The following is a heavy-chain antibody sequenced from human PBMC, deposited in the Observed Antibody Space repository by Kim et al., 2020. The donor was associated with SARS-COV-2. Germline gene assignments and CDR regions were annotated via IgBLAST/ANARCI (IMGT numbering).Heavy chain of an antibody. D-gene: IGHD2-2*01. CDR3: AKARTRSSTSTFDY. V-gene: IGHV3-30*18. CDR2: ISYDGSDE. J-gene: IGHJ4*02. Sequence: GGSLRLSCAASGFIFSNYGMHWVRQAPGKGLEWVAVISYDGSDEYYADSVKGRFTISRDNSKNTLYLQMNSLGAEDTAVYYCAKARTRSSTSTFDYWGQG. CDR1: GFIFSNYG.